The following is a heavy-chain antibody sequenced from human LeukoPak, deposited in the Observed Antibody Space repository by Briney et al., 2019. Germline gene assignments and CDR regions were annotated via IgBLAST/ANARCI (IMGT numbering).Heavy chain of an antibody. V-gene: IGHV3-64*05. CDR2: ISSTGGST. D-gene: IGHD4-11*01. J-gene: IGHJ3*02. Sequence: RLSCXASGFTFSSYAMHWVRQAPGKGLEYVSAISSTGGSTYYADSVKGRFTISRDNSKNTLYIQMSSLRAEDTSVYYCVKAPRTTVVGFDIWGXG. CDR1: GFTFSSYA. CDR3: VKAPRTTVVGFDI.